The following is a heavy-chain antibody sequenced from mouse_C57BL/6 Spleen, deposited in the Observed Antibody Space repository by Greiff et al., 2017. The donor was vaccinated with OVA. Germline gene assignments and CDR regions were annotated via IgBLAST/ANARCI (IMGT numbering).Heavy chain of an antibody. Sequence: VQLVESGPELVKPGASVKISCKASGYSFTSYYIHWVKQRPGQGLEWIGWIYPGSGNTKYNEKFKGKATLTADTSSSTAYMQLSSLTSVDSAVYYCARIYGSSYYAMDCWGQGTSVTVSS. J-gene: IGHJ4*01. D-gene: IGHD1-1*01. CDR2: IYPGSGNT. V-gene: IGHV1-66*01. CDR1: GYSFTSYY. CDR3: ARIYGSSYYAMDC.